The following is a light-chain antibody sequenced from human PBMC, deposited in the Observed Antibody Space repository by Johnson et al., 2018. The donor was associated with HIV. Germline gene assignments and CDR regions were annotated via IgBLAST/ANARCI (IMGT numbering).Light chain of an antibody. CDR1: SSNIGNNY. Sequence: QSVLTQPPSVSAAPGQKVTISCSGSSSNIGNNYVSWYQQLPGTAPKLLIYDNNKRPSGIPDRFSGSKSGTSATLGITGLQTGDEADYYCATWDRSLSAGGGFGTGTKVNVL. CDR3: ATWDRSLSAGGG. V-gene: IGLV1-51*01. CDR2: DNN. J-gene: IGLJ1*01.